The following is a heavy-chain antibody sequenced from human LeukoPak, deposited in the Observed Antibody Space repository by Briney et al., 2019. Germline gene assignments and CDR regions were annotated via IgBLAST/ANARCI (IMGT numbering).Heavy chain of an antibody. V-gene: IGHV1-8*03. J-gene: IGHJ3*02. CDR2: MNPNSGNT. CDR3: ARGMRDAFDI. CDR1: GYTFTGYY. Sequence: VASVKVSCKASGYTFTGYYMHWVRQAPGQGLEWMGWMNPNSGNTGYAQKFQGRVTSTRNTSTGTAYMELSSLRSDDTAVYYCARGMRDAFDIWGQGTMVTVSS.